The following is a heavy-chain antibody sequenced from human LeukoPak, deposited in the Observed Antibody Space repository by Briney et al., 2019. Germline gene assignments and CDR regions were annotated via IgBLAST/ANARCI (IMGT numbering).Heavy chain of an antibody. CDR3: ARFAPYYYGMDV. Sequence: ASVKVSCKASGYTFTSYYMHWVRQAPGQGLEWMGIINPSGGSTNYAQKFQGRVSMTRDTSTSTVYMELSSLRSEDTAVYYCARFAPYYYGMDVWGRGTTVTVSS. CDR1: GYTFTSYY. J-gene: IGHJ6*02. CDR2: INPSGGST. V-gene: IGHV1-46*01.